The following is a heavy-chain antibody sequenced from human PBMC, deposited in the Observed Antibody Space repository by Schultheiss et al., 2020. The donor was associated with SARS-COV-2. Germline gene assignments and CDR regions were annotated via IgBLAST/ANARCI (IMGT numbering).Heavy chain of an antibody. J-gene: IGHJ3*02. CDR1: GFTFSSYA. V-gene: IGHV3-30-3*01. D-gene: IGHD6-19*01. Sequence: GGSLRLSCAASGFTFSSYAMHWVRQAPGKGLEWVAVISYDGSNKYYADSVKGRFTISRDNSKNTLYLQMNSLRAEDMAVYYCARQWLVLDAFDIWGQGTMVTVSS. CDR2: ISYDGSNK. CDR3: ARQWLVLDAFDI.